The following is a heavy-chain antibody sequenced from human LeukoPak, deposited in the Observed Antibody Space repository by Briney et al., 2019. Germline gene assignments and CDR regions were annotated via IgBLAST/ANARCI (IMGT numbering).Heavy chain of an antibody. J-gene: IGHJ4*02. CDR1: GGSISSGGYY. Sequence: SETLSPTCTVSGGSISSGGYYWSWIRQHPGKGLEWIGYIYYSGSTYYNPSLKSRVTISVDTSKNQFSLKLSSVTAADTAVYYCARTSYSGSYPLDYWGQGTLVTVSS. V-gene: IGHV4-31*03. CDR3: ARTSYSGSYPLDY. CDR2: IYYSGST. D-gene: IGHD1-26*01.